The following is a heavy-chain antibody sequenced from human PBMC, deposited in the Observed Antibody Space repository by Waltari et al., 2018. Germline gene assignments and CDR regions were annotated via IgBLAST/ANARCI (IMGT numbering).Heavy chain of an antibody. J-gene: IGHJ4*02. D-gene: IGHD6-13*01. CDR1: GFIFSNYG. CDR3: ARDDVDSSSFGGF. CDR2: INAYNGNT. Sequence: QLQLVQSGAEVKKPGASVKVSCKGSGFIFSNYGITWVRQAPGQGLEWMGWINAYNGNTSYEQKLQGRVTMTTDTSTSTAYMELRSLRSDDTAVYYCARDDVDSSSFGGFWGQGTLVTVSS. V-gene: IGHV1-18*01.